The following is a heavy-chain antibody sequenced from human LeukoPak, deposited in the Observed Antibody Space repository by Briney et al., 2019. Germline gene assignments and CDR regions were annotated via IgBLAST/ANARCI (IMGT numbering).Heavy chain of an antibody. CDR3: ARHLTYGGWNS. D-gene: IGHD4-23*01. Sequence: PGRSLRLSCAASGFTFSSYWMQWVRQAPGKGLVWVSRINSDGSSASYADSVKGRFTISRDNAKNTLYLQMNSLRAEDTAVYYCARHLTYGGWNSWGQGTLVTVSS. CDR1: GFTFSSYW. V-gene: IGHV3-74*01. J-gene: IGHJ4*02. CDR2: INSDGSSA.